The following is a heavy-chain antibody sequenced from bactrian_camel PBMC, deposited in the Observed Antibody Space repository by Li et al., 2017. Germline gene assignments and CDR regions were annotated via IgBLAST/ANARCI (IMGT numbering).Heavy chain of an antibody. CDR1: GGTTGC. Sequence: HVQLVESGGGSVQTGGSLRLSCAASGGTTGCMGWFRQVPGKEREDGEGVATIDSDGRTTYADSVKGRFTISKDTAENTLYLQMDSLKPGDTGMYYCAADPGDCDRWDGRTFRYWGQGTQVTVS. CDR2: IDSDGRT. J-gene: IGHJ4*01. CDR3: AADPGDCDRWDGRTFRY. D-gene: IGHD6*01. V-gene: IGHV3S53*01.